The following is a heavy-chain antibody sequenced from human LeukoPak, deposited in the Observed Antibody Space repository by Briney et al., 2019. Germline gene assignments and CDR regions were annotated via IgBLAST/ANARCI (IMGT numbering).Heavy chain of an antibody. CDR2: INSDGSST. Sequence: TGGSLRLSCAAPGFTFSSYWMHWVRQAPGKGLVWVSRINSDGSSTSYADSVKGRFTISRDNAKNTLYLQMNSLRAEDTAVYYCAREREVTRHYAFDIWGQGTMVTVSS. V-gene: IGHV3-74*01. J-gene: IGHJ3*02. CDR1: GFTFSSYW. CDR3: AREREVTRHYAFDI. D-gene: IGHD4-17*01.